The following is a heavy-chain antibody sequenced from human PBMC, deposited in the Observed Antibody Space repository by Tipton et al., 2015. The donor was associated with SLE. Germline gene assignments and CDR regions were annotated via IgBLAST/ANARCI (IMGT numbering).Heavy chain of an antibody. J-gene: IGHJ4*02. Sequence: TLSLTCTVSGGSISDRNYYWGWIRQPPGKGLEWIATMYSGGSKYYNPSLKSRVTISLDTSKNQFSLKVSSVTAADTAVYYCASKGGSGSYYPNGGQGTLVTVSS. CDR1: GGSISDRNYY. CDR2: MYSGGSK. V-gene: IGHV4-39*07. CDR3: ASKGGSGSYYPN. D-gene: IGHD3-10*01.